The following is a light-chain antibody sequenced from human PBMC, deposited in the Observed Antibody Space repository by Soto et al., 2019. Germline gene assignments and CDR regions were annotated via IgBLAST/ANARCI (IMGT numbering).Light chain of an antibody. CDR2: GAS. J-gene: IGKJ1*01. Sequence: EIVLTQSPGTLSLSPGERATLSCRASQSVSSSYLAWYQQKPGQAPRLXXYGASSRATGIPDRFSGSGSGTDLTLTISRLEPEDFSVYYCQQYGSSLTWTFGQGTKVDI. CDR3: QQYGSSLTWT. V-gene: IGKV3-20*01. CDR1: QSVSSSY.